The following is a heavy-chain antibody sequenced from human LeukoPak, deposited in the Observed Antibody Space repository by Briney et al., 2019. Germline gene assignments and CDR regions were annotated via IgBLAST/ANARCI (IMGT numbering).Heavy chain of an antibody. CDR3: ARGGPGDAFDI. CDR1: GLTFSSYS. V-gene: IGHV3-21*01. D-gene: IGHD3-16*01. J-gene: IGHJ3*02. CDR2: ISSSSSYI. Sequence: GGSLRLSCAASGLTFSSYSMNWVRQAPGKGLEWVSSISSSSSYIYYADSVKGRFTISRDNAKNSLYLQMNSLRAEDTAVYYCARGGPGDAFDIWGQGTMVTVSS.